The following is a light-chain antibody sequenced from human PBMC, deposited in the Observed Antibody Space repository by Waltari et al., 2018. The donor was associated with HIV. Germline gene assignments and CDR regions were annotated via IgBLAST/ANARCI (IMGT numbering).Light chain of an antibody. CDR2: AVS. V-gene: IGLV2-23*02. J-gene: IGLJ2*01. CDR1: SSDVGGYNL. Sequence: QSALTQPASVSGSPGQSITISCTGTSSDVGGYNLVTWYQQHLGKAPKLMIYAVSKRPSGFSNRFSGSKSGNTASLTISGLQAEDEADYYCCEYAGSTTYVIFGGGTKLTVL. CDR3: CEYAGSTTYVI.